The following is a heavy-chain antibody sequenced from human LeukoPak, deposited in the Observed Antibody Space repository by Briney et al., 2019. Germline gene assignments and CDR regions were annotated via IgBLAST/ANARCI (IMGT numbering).Heavy chain of an antibody. CDR3: ARDYSRGYDSSGYSVYFDY. Sequence: ASVKVSCKASGYTFTSYGISWVRQAPGQGLEWMGWISAYNGNTNYAQKLQGRVIMTTDTSTSTAYMELRSLRSDDTAVYYCARDYSRGYDSSGYSVYFDYWGQGTLVTVSS. D-gene: IGHD3-22*01. CDR1: GYTFTSYG. J-gene: IGHJ4*02. CDR2: ISAYNGNT. V-gene: IGHV1-18*01.